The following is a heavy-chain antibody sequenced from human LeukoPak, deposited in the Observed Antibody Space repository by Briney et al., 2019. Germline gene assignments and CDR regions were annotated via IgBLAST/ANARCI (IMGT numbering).Heavy chain of an antibody. V-gene: IGHV3-7*01. CDR1: GFTFSTYW. J-gene: IGHJ4*02. CDR3: ARDVGDL. D-gene: IGHD2-21*02. Sequence: SGGPLRLSCAPSGFTFSTYWMGWVRQAPGKGLEWLANINQGGSEKYYVDSVKGRFTISRDNAKNSLFLQMSSLRAEDTAVYYCARDVGDLWGQGTVVTVSS. CDR2: INQGGSEK.